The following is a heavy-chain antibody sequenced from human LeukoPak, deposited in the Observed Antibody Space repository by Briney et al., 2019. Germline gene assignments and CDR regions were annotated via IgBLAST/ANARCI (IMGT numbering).Heavy chain of an antibody. V-gene: IGHV3-66*01. Sequence: GGSLRLSCAASGFTFSSYSMNWVRQAPGKGLEWVSVIYSGGSTYYADSVKGRFTISRDTSKNTLYLQMNNLRAEDTAVYYCAVGSSYGFDYWGQGTLVTVSS. D-gene: IGHD5-18*01. CDR2: IYSGGST. J-gene: IGHJ4*02. CDR1: GFTFSSYS. CDR3: AVGSSYGFDY.